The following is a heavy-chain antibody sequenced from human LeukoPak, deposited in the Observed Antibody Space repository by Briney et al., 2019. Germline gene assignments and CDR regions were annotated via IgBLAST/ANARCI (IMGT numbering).Heavy chain of an antibody. V-gene: IGHV3-23*01. CDR2: ISGSGGST. D-gene: IGHD3/OR15-3a*01. Sequence: GGSLRLSCAASGFTFSSYAMSWVRQAPGKGLEWVSAISGSGGSTYYADSVKGRFTISRDSSKNMLYLQMNSLRVEDTAVYSCVKTGTGYVRSWLDPWGQGTLVTVSS. J-gene: IGHJ5*02. CDR3: VKTGTGYVRSWLDP. CDR1: GFTFSSYA.